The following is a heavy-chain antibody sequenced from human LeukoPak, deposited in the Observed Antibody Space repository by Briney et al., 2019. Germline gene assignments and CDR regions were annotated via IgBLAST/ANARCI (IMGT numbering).Heavy chain of an antibody. D-gene: IGHD6-19*01. Sequence: PGGSLRLSCAASGFNSNKYDMTWARQAPGKGLEWVSTITGRSVETYYTDSVKGRFVTSRDNSKDTLYLQMNSLRAEDTALYYCAKGGWLDDLGQGALVTVSS. J-gene: IGHJ4*02. CDR3: AKGGWLDD. CDR2: ITGRSVET. CDR1: GFNSNKYD. V-gene: IGHV3-23*01.